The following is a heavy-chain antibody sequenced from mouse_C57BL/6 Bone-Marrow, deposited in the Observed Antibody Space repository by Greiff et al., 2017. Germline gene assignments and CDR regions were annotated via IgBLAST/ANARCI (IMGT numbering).Heavy chain of an antibody. V-gene: IGHV1-53*01. D-gene: IGHD2-1*01. J-gene: IGHJ1*03. Sequence: QVQLQQPGTELVKPGASVKLSCKASGYTFTSYWMHWVKQRPGQGLEWIGNINPSNGGTNYNEKFKSKATLTVDKSSSKAYMQLSSLTSEDSAVYYCARPIYYGNFLWYFDVWGTGTTVTVSS. CDR3: ARPIYYGNFLWYFDV. CDR1: GYTFTSYW. CDR2: INPSNGGT.